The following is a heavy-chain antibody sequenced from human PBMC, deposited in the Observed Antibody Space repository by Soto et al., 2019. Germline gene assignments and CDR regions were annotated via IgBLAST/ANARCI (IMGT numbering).Heavy chain of an antibody. D-gene: IGHD6-6*01. J-gene: IGHJ3*02. CDR3: AHKSEYHSQTTFDI. CDR1: GFSLTTSGVG. Sequence: QITLKESGPTLVKPTQTLTLTCTFSGFSLTTSGVGVGWLRQPPGKALEWLATIYWDDDKRFSSSFNDRVTIRKDTSKNQVVLTMTNMKPVDTAIYYCAHKSEYHSQTTFDIWAQGTMVTVS. CDR2: IYWDDDK. V-gene: IGHV2-5*02.